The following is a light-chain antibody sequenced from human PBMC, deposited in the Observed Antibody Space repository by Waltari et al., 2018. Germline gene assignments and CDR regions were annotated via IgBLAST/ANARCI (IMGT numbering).Light chain of an antibody. CDR3: RNYDNAPFT. CDR2: AAS. J-gene: IGKJ3*01. CDR1: RGISDY. Sequence: TCQAVRGISDYLAVCQHKSGKGPKLLIYAASTLQSGVPSRFSGSGSGTDFTLTISSLQPEDVATYYCRNYDNAPFTFGPGTKVDIK. V-gene: IGKV1-27*01.